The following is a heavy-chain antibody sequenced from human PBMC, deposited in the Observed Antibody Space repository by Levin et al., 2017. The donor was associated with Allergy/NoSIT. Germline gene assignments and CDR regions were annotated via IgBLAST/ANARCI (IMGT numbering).Heavy chain of an antibody. D-gene: IGHD2-8*01. CDR3: ARASGVFDV. J-gene: IGHJ3*01. Sequence: GESLKISCEASGFTFSIYGMHWVRQAPGKGLEWVAVIWNDGSNKYYADSVKGRFTISRDNSKNTLYLQMNSLRAEDTALYYCARASGVFDVWGQGTMVTVSS. CDR1: GFTFSIYG. V-gene: IGHV3-33*01. CDR2: IWNDGSNK.